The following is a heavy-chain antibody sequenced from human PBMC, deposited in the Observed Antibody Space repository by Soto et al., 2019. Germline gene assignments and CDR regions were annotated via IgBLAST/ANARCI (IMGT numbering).Heavy chain of an antibody. CDR2: MSYDANNK. CDR1: GFTLSNYG. CDR3: AKGNIVATTSSYFDY. V-gene: IGHV3-30*18. D-gene: IGHD1-26*01. J-gene: IGHJ4*02. Sequence: GGSLRLSCAASGFTLSNYGIHWVRQAPGKGLEWVAVMSYDANNKNYADSVKGRFTISRDNSKNTLYLQMNSLRAEDSAVYYCAKGNIVATTSSYFDYWGQGTLVTVSS.